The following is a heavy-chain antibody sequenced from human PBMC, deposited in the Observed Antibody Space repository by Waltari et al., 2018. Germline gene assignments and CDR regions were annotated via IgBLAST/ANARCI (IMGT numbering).Heavy chain of an antibody. J-gene: IGHJ4*02. CDR3: ARGVVEYSSSFPDY. CDR1: GLTFSSYW. Sequence: EVQLVESGVGLVQPGGSLRLSCAASGLTFSSYWMSWVRQAPGKGLEWVANIKQDGSEKYYVDSVKGRFTISRDNAKNSLYLQMNSLRAEDTAVYYCARGVVEYSSSFPDYWGQGTLVTVSS. CDR2: IKQDGSEK. V-gene: IGHV3-7*01. D-gene: IGHD6-6*01.